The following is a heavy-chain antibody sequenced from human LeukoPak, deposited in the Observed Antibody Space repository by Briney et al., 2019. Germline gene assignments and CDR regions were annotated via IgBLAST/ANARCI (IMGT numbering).Heavy chain of an antibody. CDR2: INHSGST. D-gene: IGHD3-10*01. Sequence: PSETLSLTCAVYGGSFSGYYWSWIRQPPGKGLEWIGEINHSGSTNYNPSLKSRVTISADTSKNQFSLKLSSVTAADTAVYYCARERVYYGSGSYSYYFDYWGQGTLVTVSS. J-gene: IGHJ4*02. V-gene: IGHV4-34*01. CDR3: ARERVYYGSGSYSYYFDY. CDR1: GGSFSGYY.